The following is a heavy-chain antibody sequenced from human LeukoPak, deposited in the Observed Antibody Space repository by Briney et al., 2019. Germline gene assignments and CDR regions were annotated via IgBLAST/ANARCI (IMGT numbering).Heavy chain of an antibody. CDR1: GLTFSSYS. J-gene: IGHJ3*02. V-gene: IGHV3-48*01. D-gene: IGHD6-19*01. Sequence: GGSLRLSCASSGLTFSSYSMNWVRQAPGKGLEGVSYISSSSSTIYYADSVKGRFTISRDNPKNSLYLQMNSLRAEDTAVYYCARVRTRAGAFDIWGQGTIVTVSS. CDR2: ISSSSSTI. CDR3: ARVRTRAGAFDI.